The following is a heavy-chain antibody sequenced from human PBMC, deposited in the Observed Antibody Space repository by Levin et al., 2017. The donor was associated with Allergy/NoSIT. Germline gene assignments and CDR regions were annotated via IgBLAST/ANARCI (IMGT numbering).Heavy chain of an antibody. CDR2: IYSGGST. CDR3: ARVGGSAFDI. J-gene: IGHJ3*02. V-gene: IGHV3-53*01. CDR1: GFTVSSNY. Sequence: GESLKISCAASGFTVSSNYMSWVRQAPGKGLEWVSVIYSGGSTYYADSVKGRFTISRDNSKNTLYLQMNSLRAEDTDVYYCARVGGSAFDIWGQGTMVTVSS. D-gene: IGHD3-10*01.